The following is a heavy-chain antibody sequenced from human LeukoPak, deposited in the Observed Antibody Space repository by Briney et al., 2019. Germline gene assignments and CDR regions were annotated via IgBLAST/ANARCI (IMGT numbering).Heavy chain of an antibody. Sequence: SVKVSCKASGGTFSSYAISWVRQAPGQGLEWMGGIIPIFGTANYAQKFQGRVTITADESTSTAYMELRSLRSDDTAVYYCARDREEYSSSRWFDPWGQGTLVTVSS. V-gene: IGHV1-69*13. CDR3: ARDREEYSSSRWFDP. J-gene: IGHJ5*02. CDR1: GGTFSSYA. D-gene: IGHD6-6*01. CDR2: IIPIFGTA.